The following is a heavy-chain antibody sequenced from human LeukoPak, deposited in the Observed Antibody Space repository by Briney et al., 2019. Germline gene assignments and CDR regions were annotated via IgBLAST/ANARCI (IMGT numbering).Heavy chain of an antibody. Sequence: ASVKVSCKASGGTFSSYAISWVRQAPGQGLEWMGGIIPIFRTANYAQKFQGRVTITADESTSTAYMELSSLRSEDTAVYYCARGRGSFEEDYYYYYMDVWDKGTTVTVSS. J-gene: IGHJ6*03. CDR3: ARGRGSFEEDYYYYYMDV. V-gene: IGHV1-69*13. CDR2: IIPIFRTA. D-gene: IGHD5-12*01. CDR1: GGTFSSYA.